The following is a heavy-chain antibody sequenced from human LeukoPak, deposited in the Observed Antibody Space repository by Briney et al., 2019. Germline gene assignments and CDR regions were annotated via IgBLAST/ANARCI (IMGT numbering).Heavy chain of an antibody. CDR3: AKKGYSNGWRDSYYFDC. J-gene: IGHJ4*02. CDR1: GFTFSSYA. Sequence: GGSLRLSCAASGFTFSSYAMHWVRQAPGKGLEWVAFIRSDGSKKYYADSVKGRFTISRDNSKLYLQRSSLRAEDTAVYYCAKKGYSNGWRDSYYFDCWGQGTLVTVSS. CDR2: IRSDGSKK. D-gene: IGHD6-19*01. V-gene: IGHV3-30*02.